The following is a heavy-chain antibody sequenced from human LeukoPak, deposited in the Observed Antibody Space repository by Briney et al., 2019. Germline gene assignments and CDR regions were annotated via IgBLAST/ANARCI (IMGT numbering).Heavy chain of an antibody. V-gene: IGHV5-51*01. CDR3: ARHPKSGYTGYESDY. D-gene: IGHD5-12*01. Sequence: GGALKIFRKGFGYNFSSFLVGGGWPMARERPGWVGVIYPGDSDTRYSPSFQGQVTISADKSISTAYLQWSRLEASDTAVFYCARHPKSGYTGYESDYWGQGTLVTVSS. J-gene: IGHJ4*02. CDR2: IYPGDSDT. CDR1: GYNFSSFL.